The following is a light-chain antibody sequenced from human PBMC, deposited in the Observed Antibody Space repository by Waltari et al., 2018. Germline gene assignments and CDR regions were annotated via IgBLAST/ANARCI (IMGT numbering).Light chain of an antibody. Sequence: DIQVIQSPSSLSASVGDRVTITCRASQSISDYLNWFQVKPGGAPNLLIYAATGLQSGVPSRFNGSGSGAHFTLTISRLRPEDSASYFCQQNYRTPPTFGQGTKVEI. CDR1: QSISDY. V-gene: IGKV1-39*01. CDR3: QQNYRTPPT. J-gene: IGKJ1*01. CDR2: AAT.